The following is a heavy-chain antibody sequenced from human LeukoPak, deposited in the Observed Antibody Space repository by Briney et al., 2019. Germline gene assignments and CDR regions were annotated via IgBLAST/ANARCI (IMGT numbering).Heavy chain of an antibody. Sequence: GGSLRLSCEASGFSFISYWMNWVRQAPGKGLEWVAVISYDGSNKYYADSVKGRFTISRDNSKNTLYLQMNSLRAEDTAVYYCASEVISTVTYLFDYWGQGTLVTVSS. D-gene: IGHD4-17*01. V-gene: IGHV3-30-3*01. CDR3: ASEVISTVTYLFDY. CDR2: ISYDGSNK. CDR1: GFSFISYW. J-gene: IGHJ4*02.